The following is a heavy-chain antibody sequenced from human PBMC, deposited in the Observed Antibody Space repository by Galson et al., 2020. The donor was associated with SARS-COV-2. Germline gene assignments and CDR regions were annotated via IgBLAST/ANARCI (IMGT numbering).Heavy chain of an antibody. CDR1: GYTLTELS. V-gene: IGHV1-24*01. CDR2: FDPEDGET. D-gene: IGHD3-22*01. J-gene: IGHJ4*02. CDR3: ATAPAYDYDSSGWY. Sequence: ASVKVSCKVSGYTLTELSMHWVRQAPGKGLEWMGGFDPEDGETIYAQKFQGRVTMTEDTSTDTAYMELSSLRSEDTAVYYCATAPAYDYDSSGWYWGQGTLVTVSS.